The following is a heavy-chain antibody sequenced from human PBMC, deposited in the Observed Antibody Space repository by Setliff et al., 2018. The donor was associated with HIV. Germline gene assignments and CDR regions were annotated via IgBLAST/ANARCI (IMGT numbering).Heavy chain of an antibody. CDR2: IYKSGST. J-gene: IGHJ6*03. CDR1: GGSISSGSYY. CDR3: ARVAGFLGVRAGGLVVPAAMTLTRGYYYMDV. D-gene: IGHD2-2*01. V-gene: IGHV4-61*09. Sequence: SETLSLTCSVSGGSISSGSYYWNWIRQPAGKQLVWIGHIYKSGSTNYNPSLKSRVTITADTSTNQFSLKLSSVTAADTAVYYCARVAGFLGVRAGGLVVPAAMTLTRGYYYMDVWGKGTTVTVSS.